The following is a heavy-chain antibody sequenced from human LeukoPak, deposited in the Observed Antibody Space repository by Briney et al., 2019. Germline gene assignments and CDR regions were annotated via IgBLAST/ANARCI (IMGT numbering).Heavy chain of an antibody. CDR1: GFTFSDYY. CDR3: ARVSSRGIAAPRTYFDY. CDR2: ISSSSSYT. V-gene: IGHV3-11*06. J-gene: IGHJ4*02. D-gene: IGHD6-6*01. Sequence: GRSLRLSCAASGFTFSDYYMSWIRQAPGKGLEWISYISSSSSYTNYADSVKGRFTISRDNAKNSLYLQMNSLRAEDTAVYYCARVSSRGIAAPRTYFDYWGQGTLVTVSS.